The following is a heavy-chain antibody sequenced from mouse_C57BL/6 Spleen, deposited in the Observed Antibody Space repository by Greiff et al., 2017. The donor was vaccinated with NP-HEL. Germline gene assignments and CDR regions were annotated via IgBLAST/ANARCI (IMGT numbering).Heavy chain of an antibody. CDR2: IDPSDSYT. D-gene: IGHD1-1*01. CDR1: GYTFTSYW. V-gene: IGHV1-69*01. J-gene: IGHJ3*01. CDR3: ARGYYGSSPRFAY. Sequence: QVQLQQPGAELVMPGASVKLSCKASGYTFTSYWMHWVKQRPGQGLEWIGEIDPSDSYTNYNQKFKGKSTLTVDKSSSTAYMQLSSLTSEDSAVYSCARGYYGSSPRFAYWGQGTLVTVSA.